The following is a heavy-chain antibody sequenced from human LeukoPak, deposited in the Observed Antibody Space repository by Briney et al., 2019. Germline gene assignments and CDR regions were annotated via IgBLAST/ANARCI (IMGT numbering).Heavy chain of an antibody. CDR3: ARDQGGNPYYFDY. Sequence: PGGSLRLSCAASGFTFSRYGMHWVRQAPGKGLEWVAVIWYDGSDKYYADSVKGRFTISRDNSKNTLYLQMNSLRAEDTAVYYCARDQGGNPYYFDYWGQGTLVTVSS. J-gene: IGHJ4*02. V-gene: IGHV3-33*01. CDR2: IWYDGSDK. CDR1: GFTFSRYG. D-gene: IGHD4-23*01.